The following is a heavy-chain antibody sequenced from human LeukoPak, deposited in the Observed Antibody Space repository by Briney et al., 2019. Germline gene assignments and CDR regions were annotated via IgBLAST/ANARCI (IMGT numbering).Heavy chain of an antibody. V-gene: IGHV3-30*01. CDR2: ISYDGIDK. CDR3: ARDADIGVLDY. D-gene: IGHD5-12*01. CDR1: GFTFTNYA. J-gene: IGHJ4*02. Sequence: GGSLRLSCAASGFTFTNYAIHWVRQAPGKGLEWVAVISYDGIDKYYADFVQGRFTISRDNSKNTLYLEMNSLRPEDTAVYYCARDADIGVLDYWGQGTLVTVSS.